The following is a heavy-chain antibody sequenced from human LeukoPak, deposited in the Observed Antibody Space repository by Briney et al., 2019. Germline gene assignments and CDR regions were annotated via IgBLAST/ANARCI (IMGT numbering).Heavy chain of an antibody. D-gene: IGHD1-26*01. V-gene: IGHV1-24*01. CDR3: ATEKDLLLDS. J-gene: IGHJ5*01. Sequence: GASVKVSCKVSGYSLSELSTHWVRQAPGQGLEWMGGFDPGDDETIYAQKLQGRVTMTEDTSTDTAYLELSSLRSEDTAVYFCATEKDLLLDSWGQGTPVTVSS. CDR2: FDPGDDET. CDR1: GYSLSELS.